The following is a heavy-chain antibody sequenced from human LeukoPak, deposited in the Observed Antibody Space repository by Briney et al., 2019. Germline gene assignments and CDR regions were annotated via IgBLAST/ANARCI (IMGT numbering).Heavy chain of an antibody. D-gene: IGHD5-12*01. Sequence: GASVKVSCTASGYTFTGYYMHWVRQAPGQGLEWMGWINPNSGGTNYAQKFQGWVTMTRDTSISTAYMELSRLRSDDTAVYYCARVNSGYDLGYFDYWGQGTLVTVSS. CDR3: ARVNSGYDLGYFDY. V-gene: IGHV1-2*04. CDR2: INPNSGGT. CDR1: GYTFTGYY. J-gene: IGHJ4*02.